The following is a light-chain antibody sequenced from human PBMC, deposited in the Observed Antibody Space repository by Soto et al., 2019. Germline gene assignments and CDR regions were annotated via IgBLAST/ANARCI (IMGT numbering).Light chain of an antibody. CDR1: QSVSSTF. V-gene: IGKV3-20*01. CDR2: GAS. J-gene: IGKJ4*01. Sequence: EFVLTQSPGTLSLSPGERATLSCRASQSVSSTFLAWYQQKPGQAPRLLIYGASTRGTAIPDRFSGSGSGTDFTLAISRLEPEDFAVYSCQHYGSSPPLTFGGGTKVEIK. CDR3: QHYGSSPPLT.